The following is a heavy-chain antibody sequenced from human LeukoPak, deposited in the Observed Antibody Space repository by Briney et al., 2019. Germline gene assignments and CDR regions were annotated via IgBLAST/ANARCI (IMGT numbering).Heavy chain of an antibody. J-gene: IGHJ6*02. CDR2: INPSGGST. CDR3: ARESRGPYNYYYYGMDV. CDR1: GCTFTSYY. V-gene: IGHV1-46*01. D-gene: IGHD4-11*01. Sequence: ASVKVSCKASGCTFTSYYMHWVRQAPGQGLEWMGIINPSGGSTSYAQKFQGRVTMTRDTSTSTVYMELSSLRSEDTAVYYCARESRGPYNYYYYGMDVWGQGTTVTVSS.